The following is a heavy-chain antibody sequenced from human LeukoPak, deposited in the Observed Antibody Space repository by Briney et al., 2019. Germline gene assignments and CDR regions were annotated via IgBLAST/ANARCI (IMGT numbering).Heavy chain of an antibody. CDR2: ISAYNGNT. D-gene: IGHD1-26*01. CDR3: ARDFVGATKGGFDY. Sequence: ASVKVSCKASGYTSTSYGISWVRQAPGQGLEWMGWISAYNGNTNYAQKLQGRVTMTTDTSTSTAYMELRSLRSDDTAVYYCARDFVGATKGGFDYWGQGTLVTVSS. CDR1: GYTSTSYG. V-gene: IGHV1-18*01. J-gene: IGHJ4*02.